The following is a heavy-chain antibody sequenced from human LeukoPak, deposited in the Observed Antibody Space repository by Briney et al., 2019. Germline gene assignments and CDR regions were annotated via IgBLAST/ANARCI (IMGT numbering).Heavy chain of an antibody. J-gene: IGHJ4*02. D-gene: IGHD3-10*01. CDR2: ITGNT. CDR1: GGSISSSIYH. V-gene: IGHV4-39*01. CDR3: ARHRALWFGELLPGYYFDY. Sequence: PSETLSLTCTVSGGSISSSIYHWGWIRQPPGKGLEWIGSITGNTYYNPSLKSRVTISLDTSKNQFSLRLTSVTPADTAMYYCARHRALWFGELLPGYYFDYWGQGTLVTVSS.